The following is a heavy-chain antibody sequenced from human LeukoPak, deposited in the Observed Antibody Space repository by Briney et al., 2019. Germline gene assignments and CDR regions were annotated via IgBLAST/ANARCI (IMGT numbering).Heavy chain of an antibody. CDR2: INSEGRT. Sequence: SGILFLLCCVSGDSISSYYWSRFRQPPGKGVEWIGFINSEGRTDYNPSRKNPITISVGTSNTQVSLKLSSLPAADTAVDYYSGHSSAAYWGGDSYVFDPWGQGTLVTVSS. V-gene: IGHV4-4*09. J-gene: IGHJ5*02. CDR1: GDSISSYY. D-gene: IGHD2-21*02. CDR3: SGHSSAAYWGGDSYVFDP.